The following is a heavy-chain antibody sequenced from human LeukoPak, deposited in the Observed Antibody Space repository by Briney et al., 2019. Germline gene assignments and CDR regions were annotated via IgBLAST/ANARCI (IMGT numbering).Heavy chain of an antibody. CDR1: GFTFTDYY. CDR3: TVPASGGNWFDP. CDR2: IRGAGYSDPP. D-gene: IGHD2-2*01. V-gene: IGHV3-73*01. Sequence: GGSLRLSCAASGFTFTDYYMSWIRQAPGKGLEWVGRIRGAGYSDPPAYVASVRGRFTISRDNSKSTAYLQMNSLKAEDTAVYYCTVPASGGNWFDPWGPGTLVTVSS. J-gene: IGHJ5*02.